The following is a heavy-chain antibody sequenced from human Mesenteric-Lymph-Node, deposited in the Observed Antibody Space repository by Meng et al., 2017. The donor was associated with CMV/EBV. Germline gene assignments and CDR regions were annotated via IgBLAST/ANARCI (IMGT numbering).Heavy chain of an antibody. Sequence: GGSLRLSCAASGFTFRSYAMGWVRQAPGKGLEWVSSISYTGGSTYYADSVKGRFTISRDNSKNTLYLQMGSLRPEDMAVYFCATSYSTSFYYYGMDIWGQGTTVTVSS. CDR1: GFTFRSYA. D-gene: IGHD6-6*01. CDR2: ISYTGGST. CDR3: ATSYSTSFYYYGMDI. V-gene: IGHV3-23*01. J-gene: IGHJ6*02.